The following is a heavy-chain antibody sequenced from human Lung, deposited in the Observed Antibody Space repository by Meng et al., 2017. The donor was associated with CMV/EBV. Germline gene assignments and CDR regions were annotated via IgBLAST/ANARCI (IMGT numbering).Heavy chain of an antibody. CDR1: GYTFIDYH. V-gene: IGHV1-2*04. J-gene: IGHJ4*02. Sequence: QVQLAQSGAEVKEPGASVKLSCKTSGYTFIDYHIHWVRQAPGQGLEWMGWISPYNGDTIYARDFQGWVTMTRDTFNRTLYMEVSRLRFDDTAVYYCVRAIVKNGKRQFDYWGQGTLVTVSS. CDR3: VRAIVKNGKRQFDY. D-gene: IGHD1-1*01. CDR2: ISPYNGDT.